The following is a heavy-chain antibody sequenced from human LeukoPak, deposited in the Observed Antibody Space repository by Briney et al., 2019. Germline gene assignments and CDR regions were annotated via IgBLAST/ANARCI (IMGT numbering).Heavy chain of an antibody. J-gene: IGHJ4*02. CDR1: GYTFTSYD. CDR2: MNPNSGNT. CDR3: ARAGGIAAAGTD. Sequence: ASVKVSCKASGYTFTSYDLNWVRQATGQGLEWMGWMNPNSGNTGYAQKFQGRVTMTRNTSISTAYMELSSLRSEDTAVYYCARAGGIAAAGTDWGQGTLVTVSS. D-gene: IGHD6-13*01. V-gene: IGHV1-8*01.